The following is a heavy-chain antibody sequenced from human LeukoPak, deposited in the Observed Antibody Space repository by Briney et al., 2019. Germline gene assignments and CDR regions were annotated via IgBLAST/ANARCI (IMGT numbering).Heavy chain of an antibody. Sequence: GESLKISCKGSGYSFTSHWIGWVRQMPGKGLEWMGIIYPGDSDTRYSPSFQGQVTISADKSISTAYLQWSSLKASDTAMYYCARQGPNYYDSSGYYSPGFDYWGQGTLVTVSS. CDR3: ARQGPNYYDSSGYYSPGFDY. V-gene: IGHV5-51*01. D-gene: IGHD3-22*01. CDR2: IYPGDSDT. J-gene: IGHJ4*02. CDR1: GYSFTSHW.